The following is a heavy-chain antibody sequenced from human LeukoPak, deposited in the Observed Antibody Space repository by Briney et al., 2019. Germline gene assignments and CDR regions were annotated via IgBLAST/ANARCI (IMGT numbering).Heavy chain of an antibody. CDR1: GFTFNIYG. CDR2: IGGSGSHT. CDR3: ARDERSIQFNF. D-gene: IGHD5-24*01. Sequence: PGGSLRLSCAASGFTFNIYGMNWVRPAPGKGLEWVSGIGGSGSHTYYADPVKGRFTISRDNSKNTMYLHMNSLRAEDTALYFCARDERSIQFNFWGQGTLVTVSS. V-gene: IGHV3-23*01. J-gene: IGHJ4*02.